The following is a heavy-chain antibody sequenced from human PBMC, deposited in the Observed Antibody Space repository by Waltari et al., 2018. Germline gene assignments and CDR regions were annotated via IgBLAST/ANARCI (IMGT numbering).Heavy chain of an antibody. CDR3: ARAISSGWWFDY. D-gene: IGHD6-19*01. CDR2: INNDGSGT. Sequence: EVQLVESGGGLVQPGGSLRLSCAASGFTFSSHWIHWVRQAPGKGLVWVSRINNDGSGTSYADSVKGRFTISRDNAKNTLYLQMNSLRAEDTAVYYCARAISSGWWFDYWGQGTLVTVSS. CDR1: GFTFSSHW. J-gene: IGHJ4*02. V-gene: IGHV3-74*01.